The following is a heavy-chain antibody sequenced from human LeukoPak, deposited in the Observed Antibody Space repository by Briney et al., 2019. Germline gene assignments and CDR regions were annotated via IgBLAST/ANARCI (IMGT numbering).Heavy chain of an antibody. J-gene: IGHJ3*02. CDR1: GGSISCSSYY. D-gene: IGHD3-16*01. CDR3: ARDLRLHAFDI. Sequence: SETLSLTCTVSGGSISCSSYYWGWIRQTPRKGLEWIGTIYYSGSTYYNPSLKSRVTISVDTSKIQCSLKLTSVTAADTAVYYCARDLRLHAFDIWGQGTMVTVSS. V-gene: IGHV4-39*02. CDR2: IYYSGST.